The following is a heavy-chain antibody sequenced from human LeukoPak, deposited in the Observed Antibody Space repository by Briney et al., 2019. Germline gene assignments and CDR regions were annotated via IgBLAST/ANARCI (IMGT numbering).Heavy chain of an antibody. J-gene: IGHJ4*02. CDR3: TRGSDTVFGVARDGFDY. Sequence: GVLRLSCAASGFPFSSYSMTWVRQAPGKGLEWVGFIRSKAFRETADYAASVKGRFTISRDDSEGISYLQMNSLKTEDTAVYYCTRGSDTVFGVARDGFDYGGQGTLATVS. CDR2: IRSKAFRETA. D-gene: IGHD3-3*01. V-gene: IGHV3-49*04. CDR1: GFPFSSYS.